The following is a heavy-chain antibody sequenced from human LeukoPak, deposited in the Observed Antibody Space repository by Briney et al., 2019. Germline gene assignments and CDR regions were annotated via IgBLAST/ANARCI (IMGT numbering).Heavy chain of an antibody. CDR2: ISSSSSYT. CDR3: ARSGSSSPNNWLDP. CDR1: GFTFSDYY. V-gene: IGHV3-11*06. D-gene: IGHD6-6*01. J-gene: IGHJ5*02. Sequence: PGGSLRLSCAASGFTFSDYYMSWIRQAPGKGLEWVSYISSSSSYTNYADSVKGRFTISRDNAKNSLYLQMNSLRAEDTAVYYCARSGSSSPNNWLDPWGQGTLVTVSS.